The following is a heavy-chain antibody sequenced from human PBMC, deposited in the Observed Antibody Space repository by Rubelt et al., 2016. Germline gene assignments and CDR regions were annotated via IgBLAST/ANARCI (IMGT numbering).Heavy chain of an antibody. CDR3: ARLFPKHIQGAEF. J-gene: IGHJ4*02. V-gene: IGHV4-39*01. CDR1: GGSISGHDHY. D-gene: IGHD2-21*01. CDR2: IHYRGST. Sequence: QLQLQESGPGLVKASETLSLTCTVSGGSISGHDHYWAWIRQPPGKGVEWIASIHYRGSTYKSPSLESRLTISVDTSKKQFSLKLSSVTAADTAVYFCARLFPKHIQGAEFWGQGTLVTVSS.